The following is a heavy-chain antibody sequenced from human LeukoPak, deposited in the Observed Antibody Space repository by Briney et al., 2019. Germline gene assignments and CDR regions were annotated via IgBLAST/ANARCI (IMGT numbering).Heavy chain of an antibody. Sequence: GGSLRLSCAASGFTFSSYGMHWVRQAPGKGLEWVAFIRYDGSNKYYADSVKGRFTISRDNSKNTLYLQMNSLRAEDTAVYYCAKVGGGYQLLYGYFDYWGQGTLVIVSS. CDR3: AKVGGGYQLLYGYFDY. J-gene: IGHJ4*02. D-gene: IGHD2-2*02. CDR1: GFTFSSYG. V-gene: IGHV3-30*02. CDR2: IRYDGSNK.